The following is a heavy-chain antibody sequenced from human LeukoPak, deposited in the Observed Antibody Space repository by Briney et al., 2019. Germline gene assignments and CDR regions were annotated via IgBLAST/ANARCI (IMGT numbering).Heavy chain of an antibody. CDR3: AREISSWYRTEGRFDP. V-gene: IGHV3-23*01. Sequence: GGSLRLSCAASGFTFSRCALSWVRHSPGKGLEWVSAITGAGGITYYTDSVRGRFTISRDNSKNSLYLQMNSLRAGDTAVYYCAREISSWYRTEGRFDPWGQGTLVTVSS. J-gene: IGHJ5*02. D-gene: IGHD6-13*01. CDR2: ITGAGGIT. CDR1: GFTFSRCA.